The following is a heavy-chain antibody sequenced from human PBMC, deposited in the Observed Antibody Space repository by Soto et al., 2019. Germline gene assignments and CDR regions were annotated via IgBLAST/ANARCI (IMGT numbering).Heavy chain of an antibody. D-gene: IGHD4-17*01. V-gene: IGHV3-23*01. Sequence: EVQLLESGGGLVQPGGSLRLSCAASGFTFSSYAMSWVRQAPGKGLEWVSAISGSGGSTYYADSVKGRFTISRDNSKNTLYLQMNSLRAEDTAVYYCAKDLNYGGNSWYSNSGLFCDYWCQGPLVTVSS. CDR1: GFTFSSYA. CDR2: ISGSGGST. CDR3: AKDLNYGGNSWYSNSGLFCDY. J-gene: IGHJ4*02.